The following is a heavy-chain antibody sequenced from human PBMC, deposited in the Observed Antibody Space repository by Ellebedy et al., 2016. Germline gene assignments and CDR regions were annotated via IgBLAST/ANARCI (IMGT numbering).Heavy chain of an antibody. J-gene: IGHJ4*02. D-gene: IGHD3-10*01. CDR1: GGSFSGYY. CDR2: INHSGST. CDR3: ARASGIDTFDY. V-gene: IGHV4-34*01. Sequence: SETLSLTXAVYGGSFSGYYWSWIRQPPGKGLEWIGEINHSGSTNYNPSLKSRVTISVDTSKNQFSLKLSSVTAADTAVYYCARASGIDTFDYWGQGTLVTVSS.